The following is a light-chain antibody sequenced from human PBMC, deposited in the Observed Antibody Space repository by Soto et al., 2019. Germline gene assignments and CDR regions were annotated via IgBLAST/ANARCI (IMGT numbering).Light chain of an antibody. J-gene: IGKJ4*01. V-gene: IGKV1-6*01. CDR1: QGIRND. CDR2: AAS. Sequence: AIQMTQSPSSLCASEGDRVAITCRASQGIRNDLGWYQQQTGKPPKILIYAASSLQSGVPSRFRGSGSGTDFTFTISRLQTEDIETYYCQQYDNLLLTFGGGTKVDIK. CDR3: QQYDNLLLT.